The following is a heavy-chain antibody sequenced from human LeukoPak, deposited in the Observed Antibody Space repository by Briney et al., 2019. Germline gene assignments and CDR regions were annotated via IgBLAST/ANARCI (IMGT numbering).Heavy chain of an antibody. CDR1: GFIFSNYW. CDR2: IKQDVSEK. CDR3: AIVPGALWIYYYMDV. Sequence: PGGSLRLSCAASGFIFSNYWMTWVRQAPGKGLEWVANIKQDVSEKYYVDSVKGRFTISRDNAKNSVSLQMSSLRAEDTALYCCAIVPGALWIYYYMDVWGKGTTVTVSS. D-gene: IGHD2-2*01. J-gene: IGHJ6*03. V-gene: IGHV3-7*01.